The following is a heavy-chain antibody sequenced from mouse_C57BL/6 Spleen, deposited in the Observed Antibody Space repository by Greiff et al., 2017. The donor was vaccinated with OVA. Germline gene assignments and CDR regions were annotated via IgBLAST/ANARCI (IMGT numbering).Heavy chain of an antibody. CDR1: GFNIKDDY. CDR2: IDPENGDT. Sequence: VQLQQSGAELVRPGASVKLSCTASGFNIKDDYMHWVKQRPEQGLEWIGWIDPENGDTKYASKFQGKATITADTSSNTAYLQLRSLPSEDTAVYYCTTPCYYGSSVAWFAYWGQGTLVTVSA. D-gene: IGHD1-1*01. V-gene: IGHV14-4*01. J-gene: IGHJ3*01. CDR3: TTPCYYGSSVAWFAY.